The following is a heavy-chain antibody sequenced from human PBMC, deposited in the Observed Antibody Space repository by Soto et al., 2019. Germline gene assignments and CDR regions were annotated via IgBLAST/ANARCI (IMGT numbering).Heavy chain of an antibody. Sequence: GESLKISCEGSGYSFPNYWIGWVRQMPGKGLEWIGFIYPGDSDTKYNPSFQGQVTISVDKSLRTAYLQWSGLKASDTAMYYCVREYTSSLTFDYWGQGTLVTVSS. J-gene: IGHJ4*02. V-gene: IGHV5-51*01. CDR3: VREYTSSLTFDY. CDR2: IYPGDSDT. CDR1: GYSFPNYW. D-gene: IGHD2-2*01.